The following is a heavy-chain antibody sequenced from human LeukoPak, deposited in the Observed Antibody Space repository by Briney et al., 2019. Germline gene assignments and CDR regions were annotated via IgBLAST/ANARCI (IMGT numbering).Heavy chain of an antibody. Sequence: PGGSLRLSCAASGFTFSSYWMSWVRQAPGKGLEWVANIKQDGSKKYYVDSVKGRFTISRDNAKNSLYLQMNSLRVEDTAVYYCARSGELDRSDYYYYGMDVWGQGTTVTVSS. CDR3: ARSGELDRSDYYYYGMDV. D-gene: IGHD3-10*01. CDR1: GFTFSSYW. V-gene: IGHV3-7*05. CDR2: IKQDGSKK. J-gene: IGHJ6*02.